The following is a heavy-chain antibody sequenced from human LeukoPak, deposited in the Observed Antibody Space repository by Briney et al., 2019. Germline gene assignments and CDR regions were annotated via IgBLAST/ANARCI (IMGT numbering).Heavy chain of an antibody. Sequence: PSEILSLTCTVSGGSISSYYWSWLRQPPGKGLEWIGYIYYSGSTNYNPSLKSRVTISVDTSKNQFSLKLSSVTAADTAVYYCARHGDFHDYWGQGTLVTVSS. CDR2: IYYSGST. D-gene: IGHD4-17*01. CDR1: GGSISSYY. CDR3: ARHGDFHDY. J-gene: IGHJ4*02. V-gene: IGHV4-59*08.